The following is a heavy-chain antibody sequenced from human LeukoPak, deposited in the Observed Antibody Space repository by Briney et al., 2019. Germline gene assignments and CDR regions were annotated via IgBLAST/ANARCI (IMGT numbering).Heavy chain of an antibody. CDR1: GGSFSGYY. Sequence: PSETLSLTCAVYGGSFSGYYWSWLRQPPGKGLEWIGEINHSGSTNYNPSLKSRVTISVDTSKNQFSLKLSSVTAVDTAVYYCARDGVGSGSVVPFDYWGQGTLVTVSS. V-gene: IGHV4-34*01. D-gene: IGHD6-19*01. J-gene: IGHJ4*02. CDR3: ARDGVGSGSVVPFDY. CDR2: INHSGST.